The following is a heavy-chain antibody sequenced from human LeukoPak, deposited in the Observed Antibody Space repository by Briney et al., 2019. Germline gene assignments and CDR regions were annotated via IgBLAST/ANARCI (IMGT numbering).Heavy chain of an antibody. CDR2: ISTSSRTI. J-gene: IGHJ1*01. CDR1: GFTFSTCS. V-gene: IGHV3-48*04. CDR3: ARLQGYDSRTE. D-gene: IGHD3-22*01. Sequence: PGGSLRLSCAASGFTFSTCSMIWVRQAPGRGLEWVSYISTSSRTIFYADSVKGRFTISRDNAKNSLYLQMSSLRAEDTAVYYCARLQGYDSRTEGGQGTLVTVSS.